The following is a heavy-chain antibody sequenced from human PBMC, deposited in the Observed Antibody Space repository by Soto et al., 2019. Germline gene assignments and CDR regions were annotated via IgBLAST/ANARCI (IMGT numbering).Heavy chain of an antibody. D-gene: IGHD6-13*01. J-gene: IGHJ4*02. Sequence: GGSLRLSCAASGFTFSDYYMSWIRRAPGEGLEWVSYIRSSSSYTNYADSVKVRLTISRDNAKKSLYLQMNSLRDEDTAVYYCARQEAGMKYSXYWGQGTLVPVSS. V-gene: IGHV3-11*06. CDR3: ARQEAGMKYSXY. CDR1: GFTFSDYY. CDR2: IRSSSSYT.